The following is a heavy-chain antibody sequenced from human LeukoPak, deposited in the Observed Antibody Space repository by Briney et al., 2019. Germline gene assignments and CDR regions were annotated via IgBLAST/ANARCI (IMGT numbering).Heavy chain of an antibody. CDR3: AKEPGSSSWNNWFDP. J-gene: IGHJ5*02. CDR1: GFTFSSYA. CDR2: ISGSGGST. D-gene: IGHD6-13*01. Sequence: PGGPLRLSCAASGFTFSSYAMSWVRQAPGKGLEWVSAISGSGGSTYYADSVKGRFTISRDNSKNTLYLQMNSLRAEDTAVYYCAKEPGSSSWNNWFDPWGQGTLVTVSS. V-gene: IGHV3-23*01.